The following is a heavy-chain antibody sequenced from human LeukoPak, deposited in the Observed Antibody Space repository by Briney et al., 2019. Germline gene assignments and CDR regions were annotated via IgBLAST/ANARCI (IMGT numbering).Heavy chain of an antibody. V-gene: IGHV3-30*18. CDR1: GFTFSSYG. D-gene: IGHD6-19*01. CDR2: ISYDGSNK. Sequence: PGGSLRLSCAASGFTFSSYGMHWVRQAPGKGLEWVAVISYDGSNKYYADSVKGRFTISRDNSKNTLYLQMNSLRAEDTAVYYCAKGPVIAVGYFDYWGQGTLVTVSS. J-gene: IGHJ4*02. CDR3: AKGPVIAVGYFDY.